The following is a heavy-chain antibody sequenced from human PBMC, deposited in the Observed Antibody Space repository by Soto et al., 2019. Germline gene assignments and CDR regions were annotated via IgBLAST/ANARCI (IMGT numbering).Heavy chain of an antibody. Sequence: SETLSLTCAVYGGAFSGYYCSWSRQPPGKGREWIGEINHSGSTNYNPSLKSRVTISVDTSKNQFSLKLSSVTAADTAVYYCAREFYYDSSGHPYYYYGMDVWGQGTTVTVSS. D-gene: IGHD3-22*01. V-gene: IGHV4-34*01. CDR2: INHSGST. CDR1: GGAFSGYY. CDR3: AREFYYDSSGHPYYYYGMDV. J-gene: IGHJ6*02.